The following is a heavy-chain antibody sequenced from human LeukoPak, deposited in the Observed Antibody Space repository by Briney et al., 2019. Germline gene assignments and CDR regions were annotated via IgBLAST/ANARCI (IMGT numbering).Heavy chain of an antibody. D-gene: IGHD1-26*01. CDR2: IIPIFGTA. Sequence: ASVKVSCKASGYTFTSYGISWVRQAPGQGLEWMGGIIPIFGTANYAQKFQGRVTITADESTSTAYMELSSLRSEDTAVYYCARDRVYSGSYLGAFDIWGQGTMVTVSS. J-gene: IGHJ3*02. V-gene: IGHV1-69*13. CDR3: ARDRVYSGSYLGAFDI. CDR1: GYTFTSYG.